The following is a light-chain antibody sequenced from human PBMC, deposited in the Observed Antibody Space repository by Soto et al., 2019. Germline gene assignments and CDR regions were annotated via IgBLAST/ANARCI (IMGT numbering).Light chain of an antibody. CDR1: SSNIGNNY. CDR3: GTWDSSLSAGV. V-gene: IGLV1-51*02. Sequence: QSVLTQPPSVSAAPGQKVTISCSGSSSNIGNNYVSWYQQLPGTAPKLLIYENNKRPSGIPDRFSGSKSVTSATLGITGLQTGDEADYYCGTWDSSLSAGVFGGGTKLTV. J-gene: IGLJ3*02. CDR2: ENN.